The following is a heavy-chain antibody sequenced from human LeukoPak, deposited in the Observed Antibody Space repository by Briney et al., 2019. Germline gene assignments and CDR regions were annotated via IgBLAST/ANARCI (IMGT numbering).Heavy chain of an antibody. Sequence: SETLSLTCTVSGYSISSGYYWGWIRQPPGKGLEWIGYIYYSGSTHYNSSLKSRVTISLDTSRNQFSLKLSSVTAADTAVYYCARQLGDRLLFDYWGQGTLVTVSS. V-gene: IGHV4-61*01. J-gene: IGHJ4*02. CDR3: ARQLGDRLLFDY. D-gene: IGHD2-21*01. CDR2: IYYSGST. CDR1: GYSISSGYY.